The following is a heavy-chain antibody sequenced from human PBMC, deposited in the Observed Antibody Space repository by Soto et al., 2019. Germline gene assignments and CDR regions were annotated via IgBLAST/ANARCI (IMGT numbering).Heavy chain of an antibody. Sequence: GEALKLSCKGSGYSFASYWSSWVRQMPAKGLEWMGRIDPSDSYANYSPSFQGHVTFSADKSISTAYLQWSSLRASDTAMYYCARHKAFYYDSSGAWGQGTMVTVSS. CDR1: GYSFASYW. J-gene: IGHJ5*02. CDR3: ARHKAFYYDSSGA. CDR2: IDPSDSYA. V-gene: IGHV5-10-1*01. D-gene: IGHD3-22*01.